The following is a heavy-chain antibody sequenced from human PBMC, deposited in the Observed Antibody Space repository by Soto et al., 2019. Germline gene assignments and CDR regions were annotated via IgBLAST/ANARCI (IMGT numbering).Heavy chain of an antibody. Sequence: GGSLRLSCAASGFTFSGSALHWVRQASGKGLEWVGHIRSKANSYATVYAASVNGRFTISRDDSKNRAYLQMNSLRTEDTAVYYCVKDGGTLPNVVNYPFDIWGQGTKVTVSS. V-gene: IGHV3-73*01. CDR2: IRSKANSYAT. J-gene: IGHJ3*02. CDR3: VKDGGTLPNVVNYPFDI. D-gene: IGHD3-16*01. CDR1: GFTFSGSA.